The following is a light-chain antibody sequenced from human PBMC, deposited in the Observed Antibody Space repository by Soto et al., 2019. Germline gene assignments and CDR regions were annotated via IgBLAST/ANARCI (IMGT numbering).Light chain of an antibody. V-gene: IGKV3-20*01. CDR2: GAS. J-gene: IGKJ2*01. CDR3: QQYGSSYLRT. Sequence: EIVLTQSPGTLSLSPGERATLSCRASQSVSSRYLAWYQQKPGQAPRLLIYGASSRATGIPDRFSGSGSGTDFTLTISRLEPEDFAMYYWQQYGSSYLRTFGQGTKLEIK. CDR1: QSVSSRY.